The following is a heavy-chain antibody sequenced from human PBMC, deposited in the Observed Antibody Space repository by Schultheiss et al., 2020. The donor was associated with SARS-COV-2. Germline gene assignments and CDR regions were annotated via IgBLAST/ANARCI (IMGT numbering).Heavy chain of an antibody. Sequence: SETLSLTCTVSGGSISSSSYYWGWIRQPPGKGLEWIGSIYYSGSTYYNPSLKSRVTISVDTSKNQFSLKLSSVTAADTAVYYCARASSSWYGNWFDPWGQGTLVTVSS. J-gene: IGHJ5*02. D-gene: IGHD6-13*01. CDR2: IYYSGST. CDR1: GGSISSSSYY. V-gene: IGHV4-39*07. CDR3: ARASSSWYGNWFDP.